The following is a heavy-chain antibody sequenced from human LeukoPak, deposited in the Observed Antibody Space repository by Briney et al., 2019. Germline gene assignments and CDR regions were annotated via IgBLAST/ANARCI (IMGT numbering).Heavy chain of an antibody. CDR2: ISYDGSNK. CDR3: ARGHVSAFDI. J-gene: IGHJ3*02. V-gene: IGHV3-30-3*01. D-gene: IGHD3-16*01. CDR1: GFTFSSYA. Sequence: GRSLRLSCAASGFTFSSYAMHWVRQAPGKGLEWEAVISYDGSNKYYADSVKGRFTISRDNSKNTLYLQMNSLRAEDTAVYYCARGHVSAFDIWGQGTMVTVSS.